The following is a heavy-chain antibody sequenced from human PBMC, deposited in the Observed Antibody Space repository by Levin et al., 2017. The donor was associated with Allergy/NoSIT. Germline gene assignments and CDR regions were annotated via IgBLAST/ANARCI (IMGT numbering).Heavy chain of an antibody. CDR3: ARLFGLAAAGKIDY. CDR1: GGSISSSNW. V-gene: IGHV4-4*02. J-gene: IGHJ4*02. D-gene: IGHD6-13*01. Sequence: GSLRLSCAVSGGSISSSNWWSWVRQPPGKGLEWIGEIYHSGSTNYNPSLKSRVTISVDKSKNQFSLKLSSVTAADTAVYYCARLFGLAAAGKIDYWGQGTLVTVSS. CDR2: IYHSGST.